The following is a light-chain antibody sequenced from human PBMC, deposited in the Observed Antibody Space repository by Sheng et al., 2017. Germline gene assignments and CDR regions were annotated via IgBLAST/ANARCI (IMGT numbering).Light chain of an antibody. J-gene: IGKJ1*01. Sequence: EIVLTQSPATLSLSPGERATLSCTASQSINNYLAWYQQRPGQTPRLLIYATSSRATGIPDRFIGSGSGTDFTLTIDGVEPEDFAVYYCQQYGTSPFGQGTQVQI. V-gene: IGKV3-20*01. CDR3: QQYGTSP. CDR2: ATS. CDR1: QSINNY.